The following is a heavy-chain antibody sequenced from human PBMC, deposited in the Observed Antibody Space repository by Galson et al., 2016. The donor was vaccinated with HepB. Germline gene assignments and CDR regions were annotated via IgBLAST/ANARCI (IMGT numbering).Heavy chain of an antibody. V-gene: IGHV3-23*01. CDR3: AKREGAKASGGGLGAFDM. Sequence: SLRLSCAASGFTFSSYAMSWVRQAPGKGLEWVSAISGDGGSTYYADSVKGRFTISRDNSKNTLYLQMNSLRGEDTAVYYCAKREGAKASGGGLGAFDMWGQGTMVTVSS. CDR2: ISGDGGST. J-gene: IGHJ3*02. CDR1: GFTFSSYA. D-gene: IGHD3-16*01.